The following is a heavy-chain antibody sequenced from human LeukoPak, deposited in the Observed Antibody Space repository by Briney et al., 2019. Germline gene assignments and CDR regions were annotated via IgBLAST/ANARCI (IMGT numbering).Heavy chain of an antibody. CDR2: IYYSGST. Sequence: SETLSLTCTVSGGSISSSSYYWGWIRQPPGKGLEWIGSIYYSGSTYYNPSLKSRVTISVDTSKNQFSLKLSSVTAADTAVYYCARPSCSGGSCYYNLDYWGQGTLVTVSS. CDR3: ARPSCSGGSCYYNLDY. D-gene: IGHD2-15*01. V-gene: IGHV4-39*01. J-gene: IGHJ4*02. CDR1: GGSISSSSYY.